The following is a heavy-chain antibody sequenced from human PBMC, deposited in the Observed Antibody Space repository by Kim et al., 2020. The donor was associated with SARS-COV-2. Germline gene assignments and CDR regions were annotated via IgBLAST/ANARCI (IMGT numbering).Heavy chain of an antibody. V-gene: IGHV1-69*13. CDR1: GGTFSSYA. J-gene: IGHJ6*02. D-gene: IGHD3-3*01. CDR2: IIPIFGTA. CDR3: ARVYYDFWSGSPQYTGYGMDV. Sequence: SVKVSCKASGGTFSSYAISWVRQAPGQGLEWMGGIIPIFGTANYAQKFQGRVTITADESTSTAYMELSSLRSEDTAVYYCARVYYDFWSGSPQYTGYGMDVWGQGTTVTVSS.